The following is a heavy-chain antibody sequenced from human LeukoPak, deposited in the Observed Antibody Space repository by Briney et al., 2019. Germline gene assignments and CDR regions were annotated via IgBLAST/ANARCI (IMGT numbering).Heavy chain of an antibody. CDR2: SGSGGSI. CDR3: AKDFWSGYYPNY. D-gene: IGHD3-3*01. V-gene: IGHV3-23*01. Sequence: GGSLRLSCAASGFTFSNYAMSWVRQAPGKGLEWVSGSGSGGSIYYADSVKGRFTISRDNSKNTLFLRMNSLRAEDTAVYYCAKDFWSGYYPNYWGQGTLVTVSS. J-gene: IGHJ4*02. CDR1: GFTFSNYA.